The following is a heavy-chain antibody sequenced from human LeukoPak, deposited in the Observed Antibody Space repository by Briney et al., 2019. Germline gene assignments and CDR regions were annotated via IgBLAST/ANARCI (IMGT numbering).Heavy chain of an antibody. CDR2: IIPILGIA. D-gene: IGHD3-16*01. CDR1: RGTFSSYT. J-gene: IGHJ4*02. V-gene: IGHV1-69*04. Sequence: ASVKVSCKASRGTFSSYTISWVRQAPGQGLEWMGRIIPILGIANYAQKFQGRVTVTADKSTSTAYMELSSLRSEDTAVYYCAREVGERLPAGLWGQGTLVTVSS. CDR3: AREVGERLPAGL.